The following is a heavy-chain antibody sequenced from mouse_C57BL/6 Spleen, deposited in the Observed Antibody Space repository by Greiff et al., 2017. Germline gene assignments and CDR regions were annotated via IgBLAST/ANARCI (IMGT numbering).Heavy chain of an antibody. CDR3: ASKGYDREFAY. D-gene: IGHD2-2*01. Sequence: EVKLVESGGGLVQPGESLKLSCESNEYEFPSHDMSWVSKTPEKRLELVAAINSDGGSTSYPDTMERRFIISRDNTKKTLYLQMSSLRSEYTAMYYCASKGYDREFAYWGQGTLVTVSA. J-gene: IGHJ3*01. CDR2: INSDGGST. V-gene: IGHV5-2*03. CDR1: EYEFPSHD.